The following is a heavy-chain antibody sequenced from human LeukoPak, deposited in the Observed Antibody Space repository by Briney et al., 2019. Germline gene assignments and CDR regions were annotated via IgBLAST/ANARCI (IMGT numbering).Heavy chain of an antibody. J-gene: IGHJ4*02. CDR2: IRSKANSYAT. CDR1: GFTFSGSA. V-gene: IGHV3-73*01. CDR3: TSRRDLYSGSYYGTKGSVDY. Sequence: GGSLRLSCAASGFTFSGSAMHWVRQASGKGLEWVGRIRSKANSYATAYAASVKGRFTISRDDSKNTAYQQMNSLKTEDTAVYYCTSRRDLYSGSYYGTKGSVDYWGQGTLVTVSS. D-gene: IGHD1-26*01.